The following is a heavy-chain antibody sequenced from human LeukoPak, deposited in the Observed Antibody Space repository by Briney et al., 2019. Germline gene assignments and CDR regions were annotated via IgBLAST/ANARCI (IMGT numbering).Heavy chain of an antibody. V-gene: IGHV4-4*07. Sequence: PSETLSLTCTVSGGSISSYYWSWIRQPAAMGLEWIGRIYSSGTTTYNPSFKSRVTMSLDTSNNQLSLKLTSVTAADTAVYYCARVSPIPAAGSSYYFAMDVWGQGTTVTVSS. D-gene: IGHD6-13*01. CDR3: ARVSPIPAAGSSYYFAMDV. J-gene: IGHJ6*02. CDR1: GGSISSYY. CDR2: IYSSGTT.